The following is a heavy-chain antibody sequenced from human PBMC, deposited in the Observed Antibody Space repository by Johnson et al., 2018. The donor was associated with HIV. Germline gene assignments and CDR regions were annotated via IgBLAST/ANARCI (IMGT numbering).Heavy chain of an antibody. CDR1: GFTFGSYA. V-gene: IGHV3-30*04. CDR2: ISYDGSNK. CDR3: ARDPSAGEQLDDAFDI. Sequence: QVQLVESGGGVVQPGRSLRLSCAASGFTFGSYALHWVRQAPGKGLEWVALISYDGSNKYYADSVKGRFTISRDNSKNTLYLQMNSLRAEDTAVYYCARDPSAGEQLDDAFDIWGQGTMVTVSS. D-gene: IGHD6-6*01. J-gene: IGHJ3*02.